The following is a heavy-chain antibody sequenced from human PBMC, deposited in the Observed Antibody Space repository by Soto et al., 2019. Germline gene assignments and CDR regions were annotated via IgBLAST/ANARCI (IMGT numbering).Heavy chain of an antibody. Sequence: GGSLRLSCAASGFTFSRYGMHWVRQAPGKGLEWVAVISDDGTDKHHADPAKGRFTISRDNSKNTLYLQMNSLRAEDTAVYYCARDRQTGTTGPYYYGMDVWGQGTTVTVSS. J-gene: IGHJ6*02. CDR1: GFTFSRYG. D-gene: IGHD1-7*01. CDR3: ARDRQTGTTGPYYYGMDV. CDR2: ISDDGTDK. V-gene: IGHV3-30*03.